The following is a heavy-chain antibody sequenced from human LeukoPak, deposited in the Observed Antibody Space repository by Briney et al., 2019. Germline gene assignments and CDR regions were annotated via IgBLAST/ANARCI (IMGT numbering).Heavy chain of an antibody. J-gene: IGHJ4*02. Sequence: GGSLILSCAASGFTFSGSPILWVRQAPGKGLEWVSHITASGTAMFYADSVKGRFTISRDNAKNSLYLQMNSLRDEDTAVYYCASSGSYRFDYWGQGTLVTVSS. CDR3: ASSGSYRFDY. CDR2: ITASGTAM. V-gene: IGHV3-48*02. CDR1: GFTFSGSP. D-gene: IGHD1-26*01.